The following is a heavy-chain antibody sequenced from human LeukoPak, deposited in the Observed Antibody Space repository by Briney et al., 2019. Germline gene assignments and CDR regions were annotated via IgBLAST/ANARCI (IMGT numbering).Heavy chain of an antibody. CDR2: IRSKANSYAT. D-gene: IGHD1-26*01. CDR1: GFTFSGSA. CDR3: TRDSGSYFH. Sequence: RGSLRLSCAASGFTFSGSAMHWVRQASGKGLEWVGRIRSKANSYATAYAASVKGRFTISRDDSKNTAYLQMNSLKTEDTAVYYCTRDSGSYFHWGQGTLVTVSS. V-gene: IGHV3-73*01. J-gene: IGHJ4*02.